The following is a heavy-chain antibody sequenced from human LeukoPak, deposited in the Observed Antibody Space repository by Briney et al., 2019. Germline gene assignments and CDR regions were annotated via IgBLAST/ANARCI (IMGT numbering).Heavy chain of an antibody. CDR2: INDDGSEK. CDR3: VRDESRYSGSPGY. Sequence: PGGSLRLSCAASGFTFRSSWMSWVRQAPGMGLEWVANINDDGSEKYYVDSVTGRFTISRDNAKNSLYLQMNSMRAEDTAMYYCVRDESRYSGSPGYWGQGTLVTVSS. CDR1: GFTFRSSW. J-gene: IGHJ4*02. V-gene: IGHV3-7*01. D-gene: IGHD1-26*01.